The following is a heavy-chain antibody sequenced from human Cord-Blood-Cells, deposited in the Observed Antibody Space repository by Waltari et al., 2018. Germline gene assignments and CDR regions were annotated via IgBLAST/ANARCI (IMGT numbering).Heavy chain of an antibody. Sequence: QVQLQQWGAGLLKPSETLSLTCAVYGGSFSGYYWSWIRQPPGKGLEWIGEINHSGSTNYNPSLKSRVTTSVDTSKNQFSLKLSSVTAADTAVYYCARMVSVRGVIFDYWGQGTLVTVSS. J-gene: IGHJ4*02. CDR1: GGSFSGYY. CDR2: INHSGST. CDR3: ARMVSVRGVIFDY. D-gene: IGHD3-10*01. V-gene: IGHV4-34*01.